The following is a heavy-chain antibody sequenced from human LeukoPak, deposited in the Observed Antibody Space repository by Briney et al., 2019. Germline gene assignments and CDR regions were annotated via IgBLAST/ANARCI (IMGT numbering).Heavy chain of an antibody. D-gene: IGHD3-10*01. V-gene: IGHV1-8*03. CDR1: GYTFTSYD. CDR3: ARRGDQADWFDP. CDR2: MNPNSGNT. J-gene: IGHJ5*02. Sequence: GSVKVSCKASGYTFTSYDINWVRQAPGQGLEWMGWMNPNSGNTDYAQKLKGRVTITRNTSKSTAYMEMSSLRSADTAVYYCARRGDQADWFDPWGQGTLVTVSS.